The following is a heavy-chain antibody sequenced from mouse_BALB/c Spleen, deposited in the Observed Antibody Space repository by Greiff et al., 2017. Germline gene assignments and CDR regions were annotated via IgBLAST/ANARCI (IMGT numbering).Heavy chain of an antibody. D-gene: IGHD2-3*01. CDR3: ARDLYDGSAWFAY. J-gene: IGHJ3*01. CDR1: GFTFSDYY. CDR2: ISDGGSYT. V-gene: IGHV5-4*02. Sequence: EVKLMESGGGLVKPGGSLKLSCAASGFTFSDYYMYWVRQTPEKRLEWVATISDGGSYTYYPDSVKGRFTISRDNAKNNLYLQMSSLKSEDTAMYYCARDLYDGSAWFAYWGQGTLVTVSA.